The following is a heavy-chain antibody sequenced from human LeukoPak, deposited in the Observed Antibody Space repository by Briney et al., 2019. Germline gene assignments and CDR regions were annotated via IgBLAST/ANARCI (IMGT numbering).Heavy chain of an antibody. V-gene: IGHV3-53*01. CDR1: GFTVSSNY. D-gene: IGHD3-22*01. CDR2: IYSGGST. J-gene: IGHJ4*02. Sequence: PGGSLRLSCAASGFTVSSNYMSWVRQAPGKGLEWVSVIYSGGSTYYADSVKGRFTISRDNSKNTLYLQMNSLRAEDTAVYYCAKAPGYYDSSGSFDYWGQGTLVTVSS. CDR3: AKAPGYYDSSGSFDY.